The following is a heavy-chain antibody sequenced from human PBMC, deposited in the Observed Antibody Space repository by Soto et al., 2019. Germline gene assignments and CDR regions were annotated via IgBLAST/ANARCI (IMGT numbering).Heavy chain of an antibody. J-gene: IGHJ6*02. V-gene: IGHV1-8*01. CDR3: ARGVFSGDV. CDR2: MDPNSGNT. Sequence: QVQLVQSGAEVKKPGASVKVSCKASGYTFTSYDINWVRQATGQGLEWMGRMDPNSGNTGYAQKFQGRVTMTTNTSRSTAYMELSSLGSEDTAIYYFARGVFSGDVWGQGTTVTVS. CDR1: GYTFTSYD.